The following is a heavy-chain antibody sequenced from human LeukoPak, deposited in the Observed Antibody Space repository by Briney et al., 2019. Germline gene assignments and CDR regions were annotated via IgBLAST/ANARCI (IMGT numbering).Heavy chain of an antibody. CDR2: IYSGGRT. D-gene: IGHD3-10*01. J-gene: IGHJ4*02. V-gene: IGHV3-53*01. CDR1: GFTFSSYA. CDR3: ARDRGSGSYYFDY. Sequence: QPGGSLRLSCAGSGFTFSSYAMTWVRQAPGKGLEWVSVIYSGGRTYYADSVKGRFTISRDNSKNTLYLQMNSLRADDTAVYYCARDRGSGSYYFDYWGQGTLVTVSS.